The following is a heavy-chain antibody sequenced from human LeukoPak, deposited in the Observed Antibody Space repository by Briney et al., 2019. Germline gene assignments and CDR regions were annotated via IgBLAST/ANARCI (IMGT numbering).Heavy chain of an antibody. D-gene: IGHD1-14*01. CDR2: VRYDGSEK. CDR1: GSTLSHHG. J-gene: IGHJ4*02. V-gene: IGHV3-30*02. CDR3: ARALSSTGGSYYFDS. Sequence: PGGSLRLSCIASGSTLSHHGMHWVRQPPGKGLEWVAFVRYDGSEKYYADSVKGRFTVSRDNSNNALDLQMNTLTVEDTAVYYCARALSSTGGSYYFDSWGQGTLVTVSS.